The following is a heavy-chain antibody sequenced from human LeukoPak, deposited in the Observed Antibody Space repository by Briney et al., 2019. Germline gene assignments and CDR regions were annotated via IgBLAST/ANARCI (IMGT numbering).Heavy chain of an antibody. Sequence: PGGSLRLSCAASGCTFSCYWMSWVRQAPGKGLEWVANINQDGSEKFYVDSVKGRFTISRDNAKNALYLQMNSLRAEDTAVYYCARDLLLLSYFDYWGQGTLVTVSS. CDR3: ARDLLLLSYFDY. J-gene: IGHJ4*02. V-gene: IGHV3-7*01. CDR1: GCTFSCYW. CDR2: INQDGSEK. D-gene: IGHD2-2*01.